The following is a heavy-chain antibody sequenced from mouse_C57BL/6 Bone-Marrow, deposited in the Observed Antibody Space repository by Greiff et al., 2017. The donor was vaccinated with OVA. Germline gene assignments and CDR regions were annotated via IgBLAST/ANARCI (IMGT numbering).Heavy chain of an antibody. V-gene: IGHV1-82*01. CDR1: GYAFSSSW. CDR3: ARMAMDY. Sequence: QVQLQQSGPELVKPGPSVKISCKVSGYAFSSSWMNWVKQRPGKGLEWIGRIYPGDGDTNYNGKIKSKATLTADNYSSTAYMQLSSLTSEDSAVYFCARMAMDYWGQGTSVTVSS. CDR2: IYPGDGDT. J-gene: IGHJ4*01.